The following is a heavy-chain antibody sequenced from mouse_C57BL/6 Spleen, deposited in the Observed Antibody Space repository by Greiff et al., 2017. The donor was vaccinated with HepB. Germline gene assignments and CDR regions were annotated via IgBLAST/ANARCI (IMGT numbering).Heavy chain of an antibody. CDR3: ARSLPNFDY. V-gene: IGHV1-42*01. Sequence: EVQRVESGPELVKPGASVKISCKASGYSFTGYYMNWVKQSPEKSLEWIGEINPSTGGTTYNQKFKAKATLTVDKSSSTAYMQLKSLTSEDSAVYYCARSLPNFDYWGQGTTLTVAS. CDR2: INPSTGGT. J-gene: IGHJ2*01. CDR1: GYSFTGYY.